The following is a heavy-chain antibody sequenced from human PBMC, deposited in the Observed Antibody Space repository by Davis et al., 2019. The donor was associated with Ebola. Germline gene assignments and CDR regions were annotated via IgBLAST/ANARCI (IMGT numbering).Heavy chain of an antibody. CDR2: IYYSGST. J-gene: IGHJ3*02. V-gene: IGHV4-39*01. CDR3: ARTRVPAADDAFDI. D-gene: IGHD2-2*01. Sequence: SQTLSLTCAVYGGSFSGYYWGWIRQPPGKGLEWIGSIYYSGSTYYNPSLKSRVTISVDTSKNQFSLKLSSVTAADTAVYYCARTRVPAADDAFDIWGQGTMVTVSS. CDR1: GGSFSGYY.